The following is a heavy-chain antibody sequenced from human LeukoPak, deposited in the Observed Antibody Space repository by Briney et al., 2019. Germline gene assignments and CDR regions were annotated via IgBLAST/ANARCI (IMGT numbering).Heavy chain of an antibody. D-gene: IGHD4-17*01. CDR1: GFTFSTYW. CDR2: ITSDGSGT. CDR3: ARLATVTTFSPVVY. J-gene: IGHJ4*02. V-gene: IGHV3-74*01. Sequence: GGSLRLSCAASGFTFSTYWMHWVRQAPGKGLVWVSRITSDGSGTIYADSVKGRFTISRDNSKNTLYLQMNSLRAEDTAVYSCARLATVTTFSPVVYWGQGTLVTVSS.